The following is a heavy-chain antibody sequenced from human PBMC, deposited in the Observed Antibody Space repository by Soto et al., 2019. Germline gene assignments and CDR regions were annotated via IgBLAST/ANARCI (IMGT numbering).Heavy chain of an antibody. V-gene: IGHV3-33*01. CDR1: GFFLSDYG. J-gene: IGHJ4*02. D-gene: IGHD2-2*01. CDR3: ARGGGLNQLLSGSDH. CDR2: TSYDGTSE. Sequence: QVQLVESGGGVVQPGGSLTLSCTASGFFLSDYGMHWVRQAPGKGLERVAATSYDGTSEYYADSVKDRFTTSRDNSKNTLYLHMKRLKVEDRAVYFCARGGGLNQLLSGSDHWGQGTLVTVSS.